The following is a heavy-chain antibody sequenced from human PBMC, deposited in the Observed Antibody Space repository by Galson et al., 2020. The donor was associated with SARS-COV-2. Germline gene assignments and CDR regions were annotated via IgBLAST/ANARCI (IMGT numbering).Heavy chain of an antibody. CDR1: GFTFSSYG. CDR2: IWYDGSNK. D-gene: IGHD3-10*01. CDR3: ARDPTRVTMVRDTNDDY. V-gene: IGHV3-33*01. Sequence: GGSLRLSCAASGFTFSSYGMHWVRQAPGKGLEWVAVIWYDGSNKYYADSVKGRFTISRDNSNNTLYLQMNSLRAEDTAVYYCARDPTRVTMVRDTNDDYWGQGTLVTVSS. J-gene: IGHJ4*02.